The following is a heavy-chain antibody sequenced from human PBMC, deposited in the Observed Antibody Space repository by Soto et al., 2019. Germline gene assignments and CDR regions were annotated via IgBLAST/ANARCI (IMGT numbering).Heavy chain of an antibody. CDR1: GFTFSSYA. Sequence: QVQLVESGGGVVQPGRSLRLSCAASGFTFSSYAMHWVRQAPGKGLEWVAVISYDGSNKYYADSVKGRFTISGDNSKNTMYLQMNSLRAEDTAVYYCARDKRDLRLFEWSYYFDYGGQGTLVTVSS. CDR3: ARDKRDLRLFEWSYYFDY. J-gene: IGHJ4*02. V-gene: IGHV3-30-3*01. D-gene: IGHD3-3*01. CDR2: ISYDGSNK.